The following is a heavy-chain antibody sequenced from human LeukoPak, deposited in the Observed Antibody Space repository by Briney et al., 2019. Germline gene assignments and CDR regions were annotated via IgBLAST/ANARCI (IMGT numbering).Heavy chain of an antibody. Sequence: PGGSLRLSCAASGFTFSDYGIHWVRQTPGKGLEWVSAISGSGADTYYADSVKGRFTISRDNSKNTLYMQMNSLRAEDTALYYCAKGFDYWGQGTLVTVSS. CDR3: AKGFDY. J-gene: IGHJ4*02. CDR2: ISGSGADT. V-gene: IGHV3-23*01. CDR1: GFTFSDYG.